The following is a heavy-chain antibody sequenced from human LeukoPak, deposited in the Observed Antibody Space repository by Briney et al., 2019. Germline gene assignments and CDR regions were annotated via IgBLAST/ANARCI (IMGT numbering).Heavy chain of an antibody. CDR1: GGSISSYY. CDR2: IYTSGST. V-gene: IGHV4-4*07. Sequence: PSETLSLTCTVSGGSISSYYWSWIRQPAGKGLEWIGRIYTSGSTNYNPSLKSRVTMSVDTSKNQFSLKVSSVTAADTAVYYCASSNSGSQYNWFDPWGQGTLVTVSS. CDR3: ASSNSGSQYNWFDP. J-gene: IGHJ5*02. D-gene: IGHD6-19*01.